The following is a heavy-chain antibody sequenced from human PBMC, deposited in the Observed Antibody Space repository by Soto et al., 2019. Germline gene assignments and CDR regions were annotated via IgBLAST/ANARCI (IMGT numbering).Heavy chain of an antibody. CDR3: ARLGYYDSSGYYYARWFDP. Sequence: PSETLSLTCTVSGGSISSYYWSCIRQPPGKGLEWIGYIYYSGSTNYNPSLKSRVTISVDTSKNQFSLKLSSVTAADTAVYYCARLGYYDSSGYYYARWFDPWGQGTLVTVSS. J-gene: IGHJ5*02. D-gene: IGHD3-22*01. CDR2: IYYSGST. V-gene: IGHV4-59*08. CDR1: GGSISSYY.